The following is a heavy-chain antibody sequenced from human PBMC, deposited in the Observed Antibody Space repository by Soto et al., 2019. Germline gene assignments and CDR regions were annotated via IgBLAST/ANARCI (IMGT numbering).Heavy chain of an antibody. Sequence: SQTLSLTWAVYGGSFSGYYCSWIRQPPGKGLEWIGEINHSGTTNYSPSLKSRVTISVDTSKNQFSLKLNSVTATDTAVFYCARVTRGDYLLTFSLRGMDVWGQGTTVTVSS. D-gene: IGHD4-17*01. V-gene: IGHV4-34*01. CDR3: ARVTRGDYLLTFSLRGMDV. CDR2: INHSGTT. J-gene: IGHJ6*02. CDR1: GGSFSGYY.